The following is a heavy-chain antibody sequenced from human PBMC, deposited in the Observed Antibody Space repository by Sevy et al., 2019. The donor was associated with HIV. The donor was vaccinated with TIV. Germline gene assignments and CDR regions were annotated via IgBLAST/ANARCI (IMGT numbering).Heavy chain of an antibody. CDR2: ISGSGGST. J-gene: IGHJ4*02. D-gene: IGHD3-22*01. Sequence: GGFLRLSCAASGITISNYAMSWVRQAPGKGLEWISGISGSGGSTYYADSVKGRFTISRDNSKNTLYLQMNSLRAEDTAVYYCAEDAYYDTTHFDYWGQGTLVTVSS. V-gene: IGHV3-23*01. CDR1: GITISNYA. CDR3: AEDAYYDTTHFDY.